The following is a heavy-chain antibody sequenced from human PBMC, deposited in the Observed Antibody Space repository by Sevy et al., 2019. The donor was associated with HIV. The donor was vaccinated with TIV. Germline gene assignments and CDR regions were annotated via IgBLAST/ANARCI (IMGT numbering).Heavy chain of an antibody. CDR1: GYTLAKFS. Sequence: ASVKVSCKVSGYTLAKFSIHWVRQAPGKGLEWMATFDPEDGDPEDGKTIYAQKFLGRVTMTEDTSTDTPYMELSSLRSDDTAFYYCATTKDYYDSSGYPFDYWGQGTLVTVSS. CDR3: ATTKDYYDSSGYPFDY. J-gene: IGHJ4*02. V-gene: IGHV1-24*01. D-gene: IGHD3-22*01. CDR2: FDPEDGDPEDGKT.